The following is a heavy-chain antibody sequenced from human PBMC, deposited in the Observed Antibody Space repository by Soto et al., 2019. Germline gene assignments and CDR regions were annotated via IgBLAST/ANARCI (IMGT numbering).Heavy chain of an antibody. V-gene: IGHV4-31*03. D-gene: IGHD3-16*02. CDR2: IYYTGTT. Sequence: SETLSLTCSVSGGSITGGTYYWSWLRQHPGKGLEWIGYIYYTGTTYYNPSLKSRVTISAATSKNQFSLRLNSVTAADTAVYYCARGDGYQFDYWGQGSXVPVSS. J-gene: IGHJ4*02. CDR1: GGSITGGTYY. CDR3: ARGDGYQFDY.